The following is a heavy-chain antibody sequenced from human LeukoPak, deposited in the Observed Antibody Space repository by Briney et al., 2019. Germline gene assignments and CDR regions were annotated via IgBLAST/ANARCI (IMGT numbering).Heavy chain of an antibody. CDR3: AREGGSYKHFDD. Sequence: GASVKVSCKASEDTFTRHYIHWVRQAPGQGLEWIGLINPDDDSIDYTQKLRGRITVTRDRSTSTVYMELKSLRSGDTALYYCAREGGSYKHFDDWGQGSLVTVSS. CDR1: EDTFTRHY. CDR2: INPDDDSI. D-gene: IGHD3-10*01. V-gene: IGHV1-46*04. J-gene: IGHJ4*02.